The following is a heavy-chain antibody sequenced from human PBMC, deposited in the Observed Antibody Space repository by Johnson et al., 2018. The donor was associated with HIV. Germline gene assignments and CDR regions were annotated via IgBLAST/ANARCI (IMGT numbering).Heavy chain of an antibody. D-gene: IGHD6-13*01. CDR3: ATGASSTWSLGALDI. J-gene: IGHJ3*02. Sequence: QMQLVESGGGVVQPGRSLRLSCTASGFNFSSYGMPWVIQASGKGLEWVAVIRYDGSNKYYADYVKGRFTICRDNSKNTLDLQMNSLKSEDTAVYYCATGASSTWSLGALDIWGEGTMVTVSS. CDR2: IRYDGSNK. V-gene: IGHV3-33*01. CDR1: GFNFSSYG.